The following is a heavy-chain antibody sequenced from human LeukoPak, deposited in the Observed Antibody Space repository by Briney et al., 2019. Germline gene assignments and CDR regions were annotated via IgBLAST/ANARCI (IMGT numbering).Heavy chain of an antibody. CDR1: GGTFSSYA. CDR3: ARRMYSSTGYYYMDV. D-gene: IGHD6-13*01. V-gene: IGHV1-69*11. Sequence: SVKVSCKASGGTFSSYAISWVRQAPGQGLEWMGRIIPILGTANYAQKFQGRVTITTDESTSTAYMELSSLRSEDTAVYYCARRMYSSTGYYYMDVWGKGTTVTVSS. CDR2: IIPILGTA. J-gene: IGHJ6*03.